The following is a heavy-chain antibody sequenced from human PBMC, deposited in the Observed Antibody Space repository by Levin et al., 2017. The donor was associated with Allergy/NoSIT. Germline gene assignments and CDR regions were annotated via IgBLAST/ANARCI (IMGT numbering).Heavy chain of an antibody. CDR2: IYSGGST. D-gene: IGHD6-13*01. CDR1: GFTISSNY. J-gene: IGHJ4*02. V-gene: IGHV3-53*01. Sequence: GGSLRLSCAASGFTISSNYMSWVRQAPGKGLEWVSVIYSGGSTYYADSVKGRFTISRDNSKNTLYLQMNSLRAEDTAVYYCAVSAAPTGIDYWGQGTLVTVSS. CDR3: AVSAAPTGIDY.